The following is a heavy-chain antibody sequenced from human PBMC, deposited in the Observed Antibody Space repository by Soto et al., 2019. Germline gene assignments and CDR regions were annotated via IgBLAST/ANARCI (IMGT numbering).Heavy chain of an antibody. CDR3: ARDQGCSGGSCYTYYYYYGMDV. CDR1: GFTFSSYG. Sequence: GGSLRLSCAASGFTFSSYGMHWVRQAPGKGLEWVAVIWYDGSNKYYADSVKGRFTISRDNSKNTLYLQMNSLRAEDTAVYYCARDQGCSGGSCYTYYYYYGMDVWGQGTTVTVSS. J-gene: IGHJ6*02. D-gene: IGHD2-15*01. CDR2: IWYDGSNK. V-gene: IGHV3-33*01.